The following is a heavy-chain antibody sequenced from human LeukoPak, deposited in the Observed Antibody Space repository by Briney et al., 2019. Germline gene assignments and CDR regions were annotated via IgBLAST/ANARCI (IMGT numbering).Heavy chain of an antibody. J-gene: IGHJ4*02. V-gene: IGHV1-2*02. D-gene: IGHD5-12*01. CDR2: INLNTGGT. CDR1: GYTFSDYY. Sequence: GASVKVSCKASGYTFSDYYIHWVRQAPGQGPEWMGWINLNTGGTNYAQKFDGRFSMTRDTSINTAFMELSGLTFDDTAVYYCAGVNSGYDYDYWGQGTLVTVSS. CDR3: AGVNSGYDYDY.